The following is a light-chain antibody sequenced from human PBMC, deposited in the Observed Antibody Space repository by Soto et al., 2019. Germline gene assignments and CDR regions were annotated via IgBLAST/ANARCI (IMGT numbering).Light chain of an antibody. CDR3: QQRKSWPIT. Sequence: IVMTQSPATLSVSPGERATLSCRASQSVRTYLAWYQVKPGQAPRLLIYDASRRASGVPARFSGSGSGTDFTLTISSLEPEDFALYYCQQRKSWPITFGTGTKVDIK. CDR2: DAS. CDR1: QSVRTY. V-gene: IGKV3-11*01. J-gene: IGKJ3*01.